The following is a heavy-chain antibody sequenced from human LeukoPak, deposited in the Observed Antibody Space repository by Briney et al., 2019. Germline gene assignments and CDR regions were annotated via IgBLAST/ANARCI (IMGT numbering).Heavy chain of an antibody. Sequence: SETLSLTCGVSGYSISSGYYWGWIRQPPGKVLEWIGSIYHSGSAYYNPSLKSRVTISVDTSKNQFSLKLSSVTAADTAVYYCARDGPTYYYDNSGHYYDYWGQGTLVTVSS. CDR1: GYSISSGYY. D-gene: IGHD3-22*01. J-gene: IGHJ4*02. CDR2: IYHSGSA. CDR3: ARDGPTYYYDNSGHYYDY. V-gene: IGHV4-38-2*02.